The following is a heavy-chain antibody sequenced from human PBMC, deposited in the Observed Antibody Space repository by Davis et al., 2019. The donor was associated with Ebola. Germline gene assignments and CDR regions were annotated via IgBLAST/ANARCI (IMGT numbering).Heavy chain of an antibody. CDR3: ARVPLLGSGWDYYFDY. CDR1: GGTFSSYA. D-gene: IGHD6-19*01. J-gene: IGHJ4*02. V-gene: IGHV1-69*04. CDR2: IIPILGIA. Sequence: AASVKVSCKASGGTFSSYAISWVRQAPGQGLEWMGRIIPILGIANCAQKFQGRVTITADKSTSTAYMEVRSLRSDDTAVYYCARVPLLGSGWDYYFDYWGQGTLVTVSS.